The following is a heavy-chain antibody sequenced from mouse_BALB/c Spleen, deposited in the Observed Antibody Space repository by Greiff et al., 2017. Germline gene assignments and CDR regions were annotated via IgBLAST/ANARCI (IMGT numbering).Heavy chain of an antibody. Sequence: DVMLVESGGGLVQPGGSLKLSCAASGFTFSSYTMSWVRQTPEKRLEWVAYISNGGGSTYYPDTVKGRFTISRDNAKNTLYLQMSSLKSEDTAMYYCARLQYGKLYFDYWGQGTTLTVSS. CDR3: ARLQYGKLYFDY. V-gene: IGHV5-12-2*01. CDR2: ISNGGGST. D-gene: IGHD2-10*02. CDR1: GFTFSSYT. J-gene: IGHJ2*01.